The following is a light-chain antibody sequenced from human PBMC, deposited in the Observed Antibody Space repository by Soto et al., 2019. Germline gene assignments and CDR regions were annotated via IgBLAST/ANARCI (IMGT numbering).Light chain of an antibody. CDR3: QQYNNWPLT. J-gene: IGKJ5*01. CDR1: QSVSSN. V-gene: IGKV3D-15*01. CDR2: GAS. Sequence: IVLTQSPATLSVSPWERATLSCRASQSVSSNLAWHQQRPGQDPRLLIYGASTRATGVPARFSGGGSGTEFTLTITSLQSEDFAVYWCQQYNNWPLTFGPGTRLEIK.